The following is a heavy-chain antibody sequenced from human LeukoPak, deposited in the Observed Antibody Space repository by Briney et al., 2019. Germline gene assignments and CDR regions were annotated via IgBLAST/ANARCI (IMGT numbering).Heavy chain of an antibody. CDR3: ARGIDDGDNWFDP. D-gene: IGHD1-1*01. J-gene: IGHJ5*02. CDR2: INWNGGST. CDR1: GFTFDDYG. V-gene: IGHV3-20*04. Sequence: GGSLRLSCAASGFTFDDYGMSWVRQAPGKGLEWVSGINWNGGSTGYADSVRGRFTISRDNAKNSLYLQMNSLRAEDTASYYCARGIDDGDNWFDPWGQGTLVTVSS.